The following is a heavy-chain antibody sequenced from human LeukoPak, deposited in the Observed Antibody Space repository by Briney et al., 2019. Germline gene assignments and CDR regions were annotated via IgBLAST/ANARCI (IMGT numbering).Heavy chain of an antibody. D-gene: IGHD6-19*01. V-gene: IGHV4-59*01. CDR1: GDTISIYY. CDR3: ARDRGSGWSHDAFDI. CDR2: IYYSGST. J-gene: IGHJ3*02. Sequence: SETLSLTCSVSGDTISIYYWSWIRQPPGKGLEWIGYIYYSGSTNYNPSLKSRVTISVDTSKNQFSLKLSSVTAADTAVYYCARDRGSGWSHDAFDIWGQGTMVTVSS.